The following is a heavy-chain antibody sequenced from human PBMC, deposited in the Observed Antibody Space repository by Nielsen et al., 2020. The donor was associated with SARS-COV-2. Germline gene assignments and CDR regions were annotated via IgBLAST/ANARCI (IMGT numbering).Heavy chain of an antibody. CDR1: GFTFDDYT. Sequence: GESLKISCAASGFTFDDYTMHWVRQAPGKGLEWVSSIDFSSKYIFYADSVRGRFTISRDNTRKSLFLQMNSLRAEDTALYYCARGGRGHGFFDSWGQGTLVTVSS. D-gene: IGHD3-10*01. V-gene: IGHV3-21*01. CDR2: IDFSSKYI. J-gene: IGHJ4*02. CDR3: ARGGRGHGFFDS.